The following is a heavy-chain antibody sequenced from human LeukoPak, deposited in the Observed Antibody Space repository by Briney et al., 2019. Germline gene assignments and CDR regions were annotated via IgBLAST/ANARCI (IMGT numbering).Heavy chain of an antibody. CDR3: AREDIVVVPAAARHAV. D-gene: IGHD2-2*01. J-gene: IGHJ4*02. CDR1: GGSISSGDYY. Sequence: SETLSLTCTVSGGSISSGDYYWSWIRQPPGKGLEWIGYIYYSGSTYYNPSLKSRVTISVDTSKNQFSLKLSSVTAAATAVYYCAREDIVVVPAAARHAVWGQGTLVTVSS. CDR2: IYYSGST. V-gene: IGHV4-30-4*01.